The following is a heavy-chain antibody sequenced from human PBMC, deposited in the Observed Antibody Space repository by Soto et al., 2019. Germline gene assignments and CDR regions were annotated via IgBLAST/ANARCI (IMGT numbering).Heavy chain of an antibody. CDR2: IYYSGST. V-gene: IGHV4-39*07. Sequence: SETLSLTCTVSGGSISSSSYYWGWIRQPPGKGLEWIGSIYYSGSTYYNPSLKSRVTISVDTSKNQFSLKLSSVTAADTAVYYCARDGYGDYTGWFDPWGQGTLVTVS. D-gene: IGHD4-17*01. CDR3: ARDGYGDYTGWFDP. CDR1: GGSISSSSYY. J-gene: IGHJ5*02.